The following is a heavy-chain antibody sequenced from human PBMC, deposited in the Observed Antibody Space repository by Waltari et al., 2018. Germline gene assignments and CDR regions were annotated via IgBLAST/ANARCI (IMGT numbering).Heavy chain of an antibody. CDR3: ARSPRFGVGSYQFDS. V-gene: IGHV4-34*01. CDR2: IDRSGKT. D-gene: IGHD3-10*01. Sequence: QVQLQQWGAGLLKPSETLSLTCAVSSGSLSNYYWNWIRQTPGKGLEWIGEIDRSGKTNYNASVMSRLTISRDISKSHFSLRLESVTAADTAVYYCARSPRFGVGSYQFDSWGQGTLVTVSS. CDR1: SGSLSNYY. J-gene: IGHJ4*02.